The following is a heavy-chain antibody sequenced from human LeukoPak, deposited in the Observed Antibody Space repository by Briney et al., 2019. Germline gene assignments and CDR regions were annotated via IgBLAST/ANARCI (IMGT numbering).Heavy chain of an antibody. V-gene: IGHV1-69*13. CDR2: IIPFFGTA. CDR1: VDTFSSYA. D-gene: IGHD6-13*01. Sequence: SVKVSCNASVDTFSSYAISWVRHAPGPGLEWMGVIIPFFGTANYAQKFQSRVTITADESTSTAYMELSSLRSEDTAVYYCARDQWGYSISVFALGYWGQGTLVTVSS. CDR3: ARDQWGYSISVFALGY. J-gene: IGHJ4*02.